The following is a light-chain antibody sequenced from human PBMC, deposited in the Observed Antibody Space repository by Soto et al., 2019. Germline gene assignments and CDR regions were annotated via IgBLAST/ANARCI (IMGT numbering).Light chain of an antibody. CDR3: QQRSDWPPGAT. CDR2: DAS. Sequence: IVLTKSPSTLSLPPGERATLSCRASQSVSSYLAWYQQKPGQAPRLLVYDASNRATGIPARFSGSGSGTDFTLTISSLEPEDFAVYYCQQRSDWPPGATFCQGTLLEV. CDR1: QSVSSY. V-gene: IGKV3-11*01. J-gene: IGKJ5*01.